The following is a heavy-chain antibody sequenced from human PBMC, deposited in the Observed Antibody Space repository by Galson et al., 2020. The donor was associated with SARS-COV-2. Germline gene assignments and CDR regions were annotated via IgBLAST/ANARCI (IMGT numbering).Heavy chain of an antibody. CDR2: ISSDGSNK. V-gene: IGHV3-30*18. J-gene: IGHJ4*02. CDR3: AKDPASAAAGFGDC. D-gene: IGHD6-13*01. Sequence: GGSLRLSCAASGFSFSRYGMHWVRQAPGKGLEWVALISSDGSNKDYADSVKGRFTISSDNSKNTLYLQMNSLRAEDTAVYYCAKDPASAAAGFGDCWGQGTLVTVSS. CDR1: GFSFSRYG.